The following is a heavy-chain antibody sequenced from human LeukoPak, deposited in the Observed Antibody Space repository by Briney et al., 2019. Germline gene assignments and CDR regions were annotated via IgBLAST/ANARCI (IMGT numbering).Heavy chain of an antibody. Sequence: SETLSLTCTVSGGSISSYYWSWSRQPPGKGLEWIGYIYYSGSTNYNPSLKSRVTISVDTSKNQFSLKLSSVTAADTAVYYCARESYSSSSVYYYYYYMDVWGKGTTVTVSS. CDR2: IYYSGST. D-gene: IGHD6-6*01. V-gene: IGHV4-59*01. CDR3: ARESYSSSSVYYYYYYMDV. CDR1: GGSISSYY. J-gene: IGHJ6*03.